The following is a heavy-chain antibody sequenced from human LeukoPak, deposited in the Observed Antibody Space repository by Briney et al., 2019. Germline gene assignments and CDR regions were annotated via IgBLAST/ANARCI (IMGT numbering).Heavy chain of an antibody. CDR1: GYTFTSYD. V-gene: IGHV1-8*01. CDR2: MNPNSGNT. J-gene: IGHJ3*02. D-gene: IGHD3-10*01. Sequence: ASVTVSCKASGYTFTSYDINWVRQAPGQGLEWMGWMNPNSGNTGYAQRFQGRVTMTRNTSISTAYMELSSLRSEDTAVYYCAVLREFGAFDIWGQGTMVTVSS. CDR3: AVLREFGAFDI.